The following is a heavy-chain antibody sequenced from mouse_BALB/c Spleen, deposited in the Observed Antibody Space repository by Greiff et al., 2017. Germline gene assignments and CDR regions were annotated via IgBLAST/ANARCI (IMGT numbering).Heavy chain of an antibody. V-gene: IGHV1-7*01. CDR2: INPSTGYT. CDR3: ANYYGSSYVTSTEYFDV. D-gene: IGHD1-1*01. Sequence: VQLQQSGAELAKPGASVKMSCKASGYTFTSYWMHWVKQRPGQGLEWIGYINPSTGYTEYNQKFKDKATLTADKSSSTAYMQLSSLTSEDSAVYYCANYYGSSYVTSTEYFDVWGAGTTVTVSS. J-gene: IGHJ1*01. CDR1: GYTFTSYW.